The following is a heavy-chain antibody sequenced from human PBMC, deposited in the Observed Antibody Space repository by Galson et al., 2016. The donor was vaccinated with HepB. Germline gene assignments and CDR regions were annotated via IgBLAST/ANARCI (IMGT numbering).Heavy chain of an antibody. CDR3: ARDVGYYDVLTGYSGGHYYYYYAMDV. J-gene: IGHJ6*02. CDR2: ISSSGITI. V-gene: IGHV3-48*03. D-gene: IGHD3-9*01. CDR1: GFTFGSYE. Sequence: SLRLSCAASGFTFGSYEMNWVRQAPGKGLEWISYISSSGITIYYADSVKGRFTISRENAKNSMYLQMNSLRADDTAIYYCARDVGYYDVLTGYSGGHYYYYYAMDVWGQGTTVTVSS.